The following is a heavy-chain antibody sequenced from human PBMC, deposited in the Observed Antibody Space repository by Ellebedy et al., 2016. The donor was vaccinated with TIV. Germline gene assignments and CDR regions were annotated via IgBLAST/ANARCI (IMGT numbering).Heavy chain of an antibody. CDR2: ISGSGGST. CDR1: GFTFSSYA. D-gene: IGHD1-14*01. J-gene: IGHJ4*02. Sequence: GESLKISCAASGFTFSSYAMSWVRQAPGKGLEWVSAISGSGGSTYYADSVKGRFTISRDNAKNSLYLQMNSLRAEDTAVYYCARGIPWPEDYYFDYWGQGTLVTVSS. CDR3: ARGIPWPEDYYFDY. V-gene: IGHV3-23*01.